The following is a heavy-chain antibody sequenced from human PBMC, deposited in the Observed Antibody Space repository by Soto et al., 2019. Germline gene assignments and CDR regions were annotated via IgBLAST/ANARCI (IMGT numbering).Heavy chain of an antibody. CDR3: VKGEYYYDSSGYYPFDY. D-gene: IGHD3-22*01. CDR1: GFTFSVYA. J-gene: IGHJ4*02. V-gene: IGHV3-64D*06. CDR2: ISTNGGST. Sequence: GSLRLSCSASGFTFSVYAMHWVRQAPGKGLEYVSSISTNGGSTDYADSVKGRFTISRDNSKNTVYLQMSSLRVEDTAVYYCVKGEYYYDSSGYYPFDYWGQGTLVTVSS.